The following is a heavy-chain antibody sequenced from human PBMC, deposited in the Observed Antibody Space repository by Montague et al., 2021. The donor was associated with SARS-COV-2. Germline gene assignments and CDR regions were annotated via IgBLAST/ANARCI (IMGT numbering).Heavy chain of an antibody. V-gene: IGHV4-39*07. CDR2: IYSGST. CDR3: ARGPHSSSWHYYYYYGMDV. D-gene: IGHD6-13*01. Sequence: SETLSLTCTVSGGSINSSSYYWGWIRQPPGKGLEWIGSIYSGSTYYNPSLKSRVTISVDTSKNQFSLKLSSVTAADTAVYYCARGPHSSSWHYYYYYGMDVWGQGTTVTVSS. CDR1: GGSINSSSYY. J-gene: IGHJ6*02.